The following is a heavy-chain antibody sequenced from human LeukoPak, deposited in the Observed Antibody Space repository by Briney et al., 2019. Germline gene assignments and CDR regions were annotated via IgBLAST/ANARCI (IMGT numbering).Heavy chain of an antibody. CDR2: IIPIFGTA. D-gene: IGHD3-3*01. CDR1: GGNFSSYA. Sequence: SVTVSSTASGGNFSSYAISGVRQAPGQGLEWMGGIIPIFGTANYAQKFQGRVTITTDESTSTAYMELSSLRSEDTAVYYCAAWLYDFWSGGFDPWGQGTLVTVSS. CDR3: AAWLYDFWSGGFDP. V-gene: IGHV1-69*05. J-gene: IGHJ5*02.